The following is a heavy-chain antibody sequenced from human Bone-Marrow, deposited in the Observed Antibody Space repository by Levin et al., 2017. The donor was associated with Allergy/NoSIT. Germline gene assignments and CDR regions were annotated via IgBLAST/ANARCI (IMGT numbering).Heavy chain of an antibody. CDR1: GFTFSSYA. J-gene: IGHJ3*02. D-gene: IGHD2-2*01. CDR2: ISSNGGST. V-gene: IGHV3-64D*06. CDR3: VKEGLYGPPGQPNIVVVPAAVDAFDI. Sequence: GESLKISCSASGFTFSSYAMHWVRQAPGKGLEYVSAISSNGGSTYYADSVKGRFTISRDNSKNTLYLQMSSLRAEDTAVYYCVKEGLYGPPGQPNIVVVPAAVDAFDIWGQGTMVTVSS.